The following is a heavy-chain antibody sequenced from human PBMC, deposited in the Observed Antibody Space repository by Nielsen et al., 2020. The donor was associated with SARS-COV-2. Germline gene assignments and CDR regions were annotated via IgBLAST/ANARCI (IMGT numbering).Heavy chain of an antibody. CDR3: ARGGRTQN. Sequence: SETLSLTCTVSGGSISSYYWSWIRQPPGKGLEWIGEINHSGSTNYNPSLKSRVTISVDTSKNQFSLKLSSVTAADTAVYYCARGGRTQNWGQGTLVTVSS. D-gene: IGHD3/OR15-3a*01. J-gene: IGHJ4*02. V-gene: IGHV4-34*01. CDR1: GGSISSYY. CDR2: INHSGST.